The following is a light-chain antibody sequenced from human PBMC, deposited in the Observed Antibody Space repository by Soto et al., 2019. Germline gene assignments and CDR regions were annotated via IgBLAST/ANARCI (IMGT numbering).Light chain of an antibody. V-gene: IGKV3-20*01. CDR3: QHYGCLPTT. J-gene: IGKJ5*01. CDR1: QSVSTY. CDR2: GAS. Sequence: EFVLKHTPVNLYLSPQERANMSCRASQSVSTYLAWYQQKPGQAPRLLIYGASSRATGIPDRFSGSGSGTDFTLTISRLEPEDFAVYCCQHYGCLPTTFGQGTRLEFK.